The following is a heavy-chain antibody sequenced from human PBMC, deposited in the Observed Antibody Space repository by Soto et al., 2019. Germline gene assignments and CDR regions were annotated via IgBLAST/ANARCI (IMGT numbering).Heavy chain of an antibody. Sequence: PGRSLRLSCAASGFTFSSYAMSWVRQAPGKGLEWVSAISGSGGSTYYADSVKGRFTISRDNSKNTLYLQMNSLRAEDTAVYYCAKSRDRSTYYYGSGSYYKGQNYYYYGMDVWGQGTTVTVSS. CDR1: GFTFSSYA. CDR3: AKSRDRSTYYYGSGSYYKGQNYYYYGMDV. D-gene: IGHD3-10*01. J-gene: IGHJ6*02. V-gene: IGHV3-23*01. CDR2: ISGSGGST.